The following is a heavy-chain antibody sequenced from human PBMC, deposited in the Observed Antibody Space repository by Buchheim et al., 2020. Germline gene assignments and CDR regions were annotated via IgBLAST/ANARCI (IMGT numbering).Heavy chain of an antibody. J-gene: IGHJ6*02. CDR1: RFTFSSYS. D-gene: IGHD2-15*01. Sequence: EVQLVESGGGLVQPGGSLRLSCAASRFTFSSYSMNWVRQAPGKGLEWVSYISPSGSSIYYADSVKGRFTVSRDNAKNSLYLQMNSLRADDTAMYYCARTPCSGGSCYRYGMDVWGQGTT. V-gene: IGHV3-48*01. CDR2: ISPSGSSI. CDR3: ARTPCSGGSCYRYGMDV.